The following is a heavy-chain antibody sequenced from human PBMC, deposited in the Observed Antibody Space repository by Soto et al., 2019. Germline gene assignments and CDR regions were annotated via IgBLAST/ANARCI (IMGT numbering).Heavy chain of an antibody. J-gene: IGHJ6*03. V-gene: IGHV3-9*01. D-gene: IGHD6-19*01. CDR1: GFTFYDYA. CDR3: TKYCMAVPHYYYNMDV. Sequence: GGSLRLSCAASGFTFYDYAMHWFRQAPGKGLEWVSGISWNSGSIGYADSVKGRFTISRDNAKNSLYLQMSSLRAEDTALYYCTKYCMAVPHYYYNMDVWGKGTTVTVS. CDR2: ISWNSGSI.